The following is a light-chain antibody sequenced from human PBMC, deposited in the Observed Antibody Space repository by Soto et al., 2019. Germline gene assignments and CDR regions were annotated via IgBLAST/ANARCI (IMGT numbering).Light chain of an antibody. CDR3: HQRNYWLS. CDR2: YAS. CDR1: QSVGNN. J-gene: IGKJ4*02. V-gene: IGKV3-11*01. Sequence: EVVLTQSPATLSLSPGERATLSCRARQSVGNNLVWYQQKPGQAPRLLISYASTRAARIPARFSGSGSVTPFTLTISSLEHVDFAIYYSHQRNYWLSFGGGTKVEIK.